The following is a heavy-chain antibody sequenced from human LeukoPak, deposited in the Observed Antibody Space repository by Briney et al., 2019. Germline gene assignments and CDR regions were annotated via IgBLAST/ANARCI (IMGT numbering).Heavy chain of an antibody. Sequence: GGSLRLSCAASGFTFSIYAMSWVRQAPGKGLEWVAVISDDGSNRYYADSVKGRFTISRDNSKNTLYLQMNSLRAEDTAVYYCAKDADTATIIYWYFDLWGRGTLVTVSS. CDR1: GFTFSIYA. CDR3: AKDADTATIIYWYFDL. J-gene: IGHJ2*01. D-gene: IGHD5-18*01. CDR2: ISDDGSNR. V-gene: IGHV3-30*18.